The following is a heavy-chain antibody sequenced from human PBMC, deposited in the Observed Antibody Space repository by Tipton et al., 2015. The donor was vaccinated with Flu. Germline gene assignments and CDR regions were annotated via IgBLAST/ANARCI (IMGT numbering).Heavy chain of an antibody. CDR3: ARAATSGQRGLDY. Sequence: GSLRLSCTVSGGSISSYYWSWIRQPAGKGLEWIGRISPNGNTNYNPSFKSRVTMSVDTSKSQFSLNVTSVTAADTAVYYCARAATSGQRGLDYWGQGTLVTVSS. CDR2: ISPNGNT. J-gene: IGHJ4*02. CDR1: GGSISSYY. V-gene: IGHV4-4*07. D-gene: IGHD1-1*01.